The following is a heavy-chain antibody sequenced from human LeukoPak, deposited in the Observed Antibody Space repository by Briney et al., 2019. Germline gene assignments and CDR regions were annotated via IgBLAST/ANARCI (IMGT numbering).Heavy chain of an antibody. J-gene: IGHJ3*02. Sequence: ESGTTLVKPTQTLTLTCTFSGFSLSTSGVGVGWIRQPPGKALEWLALIYWNDDKRYSPSLKSRLTITKDTSKNQVVLTMTNMDPVDTATYYCARITIFGVVAKMNDDAFDIWGQGTMVTVSS. CDR1: GFSLSTSGVG. CDR2: IYWNDDK. D-gene: IGHD3-3*01. V-gene: IGHV2-5*01. CDR3: ARITIFGVVAKMNDDAFDI.